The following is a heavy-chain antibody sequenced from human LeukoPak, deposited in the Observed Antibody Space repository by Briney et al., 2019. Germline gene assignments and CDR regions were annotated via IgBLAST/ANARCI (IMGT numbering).Heavy chain of an antibody. CDR2: IIPIFGTA. Sequence: GASVKVSCKASGGTFSSYAISWVRQAPGQGLEWMGGIIPIFGTANYAQKFQGRVTITADESTSTAYMELSSLRSEDTAVYYCARDCSSTSCYRKYSSSWYTSDYYYYMDVWGKGTTVTVSS. J-gene: IGHJ6*03. D-gene: IGHD2-2*01. V-gene: IGHV1-69*13. CDR3: ARDCSSTSCYRKYSSSWYTSDYYYYMDV. CDR1: GGTFSSYA.